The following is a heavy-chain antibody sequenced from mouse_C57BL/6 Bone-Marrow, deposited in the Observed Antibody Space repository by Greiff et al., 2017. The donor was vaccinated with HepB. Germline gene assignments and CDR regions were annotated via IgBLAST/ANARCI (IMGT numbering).Heavy chain of an antibody. CDR2: INPNNGGT. CDR1: GYTFTDYN. CDR3: ARNYGSSYHFDV. Sequence: EVKLMESGPELVKPGASVKMSCKASGYTFTDYNMHWVKQSHGKSLEWIGYINPNNGGTSYNQKFKGKATLTVNKSSSTAYMELRSLTSEDSAVYYCARNYGSSYHFDVWGTGTTVTVSS. D-gene: IGHD1-1*01. V-gene: IGHV1-22*01. J-gene: IGHJ1*03.